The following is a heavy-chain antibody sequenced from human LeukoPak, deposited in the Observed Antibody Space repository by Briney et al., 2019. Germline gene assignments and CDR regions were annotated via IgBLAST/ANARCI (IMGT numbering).Heavy chain of an antibody. D-gene: IGHD3-10*01. J-gene: IGHJ3*02. CDR1: GYTFTGYY. CDR3: AVGVRGSGSYQIWGHAFDI. V-gene: IGHV1-69*13. CDR2: IIPIFATA. Sequence: SVKVSCKASGYTFTGYYMHWVRQAPGQGLEWVGGIIPIFATADYAQKFQGRVTITADESTSTAYMELSSLRSEDTAVYYCAVGVRGSGSYQIWGHAFDIWGQGTMVTVSS.